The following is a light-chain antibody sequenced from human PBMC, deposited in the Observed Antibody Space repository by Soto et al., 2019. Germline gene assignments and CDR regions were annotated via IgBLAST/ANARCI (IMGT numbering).Light chain of an antibody. CDR3: QQYDDVPYT. J-gene: IGKJ2*01. Sequence: DIQMTQSPSSLSASVGDRVTITCQASHDISNYLNWYQQKPGKAPKLLIYDADNLEVGVTARFRGSGSGTRFTFTISSLQPEDIATYYCQQYDDVPYTFGQGTKVDI. CDR1: HDISNY. V-gene: IGKV1-33*01. CDR2: DAD.